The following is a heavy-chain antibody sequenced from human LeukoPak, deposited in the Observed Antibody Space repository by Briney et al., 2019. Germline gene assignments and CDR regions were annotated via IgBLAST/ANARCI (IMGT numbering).Heavy chain of an antibody. CDR3: ARDKAVTTELTQYFQH. CDR2: IIPILGIA. Sequence: SVKVSCKASGGTFSSYAISWVRQAPGQGLEWMGRIIPILGIANYAQKFQGRVTITADKSTSTAYMELSSLRSEDTAVYYCARDKAVTTELTQYFQHWGQGTLVTVSS. D-gene: IGHD4-11*01. J-gene: IGHJ1*01. CDR1: GGTFSSYA. V-gene: IGHV1-69*04.